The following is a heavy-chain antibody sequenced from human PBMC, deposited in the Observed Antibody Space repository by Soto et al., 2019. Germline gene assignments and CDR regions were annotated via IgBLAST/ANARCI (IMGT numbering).Heavy chain of an antibody. CDR3: SRGSFGYYGP. CDR1: GFRFSEHA. CDR2: IRNTPCGTT. J-gene: IGHJ5*02. Sequence: GGSLRLSCNCSGFRFSEHAMTWVRQAPGKGLEWVGFIRNTPCGTTDYAASVRGRFTISRDDSASIAYLQMNSLKTEDSGLYYCSRGSFGYYGPWGPGTLVTVSS. D-gene: IGHD2-2*03. V-gene: IGHV3-49*04.